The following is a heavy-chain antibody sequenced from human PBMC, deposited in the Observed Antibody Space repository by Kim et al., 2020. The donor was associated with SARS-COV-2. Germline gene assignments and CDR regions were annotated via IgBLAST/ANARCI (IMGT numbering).Heavy chain of an antibody. CDR2: IYYSGST. J-gene: IGHJ5*02. D-gene: IGHD2-2*01. CDR1: GGSISSYY. Sequence: SETLSLTCTVSGGSISSYYWSWIRQPPGKGLEWIGYIYYSGSTNYNPSLKSRVTISVDTSKNQFSLKLSSVTAADTAVYYCARHGGPAAVKRWFDPWGQG. CDR3: ARHGGPAAVKRWFDP. V-gene: IGHV4-59*08.